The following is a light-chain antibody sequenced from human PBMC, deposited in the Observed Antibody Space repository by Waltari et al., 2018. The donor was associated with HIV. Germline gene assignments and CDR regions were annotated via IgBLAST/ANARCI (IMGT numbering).Light chain of an antibody. Sequence: QSALTQPASVSGSPGQSITISCTGTSSDVGSYNLVSWYQQHPGKAPKLVIYEVTKRPSGVSNRCAGSKSGNTASLTISGLQAEDEADYYCCSYAGGSAFRVFGGGTKLTVL. V-gene: IGLV2-23*02. CDR1: SSDVGSYNL. J-gene: IGLJ2*01. CDR3: CSYAGGSAFRV. CDR2: EVT.